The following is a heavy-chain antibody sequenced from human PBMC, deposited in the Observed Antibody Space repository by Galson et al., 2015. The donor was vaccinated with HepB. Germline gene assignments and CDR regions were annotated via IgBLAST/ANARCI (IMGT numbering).Heavy chain of an antibody. D-gene: IGHD6-19*01. CDR2: IGPSDSYT. CDR3: ARHALGASGWHYFDF. CDR1: GFTFTNNW. Sequence: QSGAEVKKPGESLRISCRGSGFTFTNNWITWVRQISGKGLEWLGRIGPSDSYTKYSTSFQGHVTISVDKSISTAYLQWNSLKASDTAMYYCARHALGASGWHYFDFWGQGTLVTVSS. V-gene: IGHV5-10-1*01. J-gene: IGHJ4*02.